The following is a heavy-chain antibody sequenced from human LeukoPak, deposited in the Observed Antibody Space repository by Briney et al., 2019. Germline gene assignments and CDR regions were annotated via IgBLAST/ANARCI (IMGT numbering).Heavy chain of an antibody. D-gene: IGHD3-10*01. CDR2: ISSGGSTI. Sequence: GGSLRLSCVASGFTFSDSYMAWVRQAPGKGLEWISYISSGGSTIYYADSVKGRFTISRDNAKNSLYLQLNSLRVDDTAVYYCARIGSYGSGYYHYYIDVWGKGTTVTVSS. CDR1: GFTFSDSY. CDR3: ARIGSYGSGYYHYYIDV. V-gene: IGHV3-11*04. J-gene: IGHJ6*03.